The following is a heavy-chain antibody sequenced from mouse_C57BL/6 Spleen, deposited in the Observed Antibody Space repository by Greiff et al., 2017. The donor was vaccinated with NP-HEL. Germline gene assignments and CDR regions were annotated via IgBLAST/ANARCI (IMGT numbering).Heavy chain of an antibody. CDR2: INPNNGGT. Sequence: EVQLQQSGPELVKPGASVKISCKASGYTFTDYYMNRVKQSHGKSLEWIGDINPNNGGTSYNQKFKGKATLTVDKSSSTAYMELRSRTSEDSAVYYCARVGNYCDYWGQGTTLTVSS. CDR3: ARVGNYCDY. V-gene: IGHV1-26*01. CDR1: GYTFTDYY. J-gene: IGHJ2*01.